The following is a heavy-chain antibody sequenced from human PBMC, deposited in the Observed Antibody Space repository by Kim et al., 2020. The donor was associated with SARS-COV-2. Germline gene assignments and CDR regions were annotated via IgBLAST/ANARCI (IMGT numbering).Heavy chain of an antibody. Sequence: SETLSLTCTVSGGSISSSSYYWGWIRQPPGKGLEWIGSIYYSGSTYYNPSLKSRVTISVDTSKNQFSLKLSSVTAADTAVYYCARTIAVAGTGGCYYGMDVWGQGTTVTVSS. CDR3: ARTIAVAGTGGCYYGMDV. CDR1: GGSISSSSYY. J-gene: IGHJ6*02. CDR2: IYYSGST. V-gene: IGHV4-39*01. D-gene: IGHD6-19*01.